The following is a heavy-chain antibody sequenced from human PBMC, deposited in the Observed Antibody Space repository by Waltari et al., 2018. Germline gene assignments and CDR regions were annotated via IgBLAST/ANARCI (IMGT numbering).Heavy chain of an antibody. V-gene: IGHV1-69*02. J-gene: IGHJ4*02. D-gene: IGHD6-6*01. CDR1: GGTFSSYT. CDR3: ATRRDDQLPDY. CDR2: IIPILGIA. Sequence: QVQLVQSGAEVKKPGSSVKVSCKASGGTFSSYTISWVRQAPGQGLEWMGRIIPILGIANYAQKFQGRVTITADKSTSTAYMELSSLRSEDTAVYYCATRRDDQLPDYWGQGTLVTVSS.